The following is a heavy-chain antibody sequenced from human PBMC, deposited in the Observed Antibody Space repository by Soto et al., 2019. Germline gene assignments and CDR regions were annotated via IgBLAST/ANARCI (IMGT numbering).Heavy chain of an antibody. Sequence: GASVKVSCKASGYTFTSYAMHWVRQAPGQRLEGMGWINAGNGNTEYSQKFQGRVTITRDTSASTAYMELSSLRSEDAAVYYCARRSPYSSSSGPAFDYWGQGTLVTVSS. CDR2: INAGNGNT. V-gene: IGHV1-3*01. D-gene: IGHD6-6*01. CDR1: GYTFTSYA. CDR3: ARRSPYSSSSGPAFDY. J-gene: IGHJ4*02.